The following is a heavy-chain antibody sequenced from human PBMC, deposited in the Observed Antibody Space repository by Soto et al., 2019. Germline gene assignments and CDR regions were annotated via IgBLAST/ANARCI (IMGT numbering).Heavy chain of an antibody. V-gene: IGHV4-30-2*01. CDR3: ARGYGSGSYFLSPYYYGMDV. CDR1: GGSISSGCYS. CDR2: IYHSGST. D-gene: IGHD3-10*01. Sequence: SETLSLTCAVSGGSISSGCYSWSWIRQPPGKGMEWIGYIYHSGSTYYNPSLKSRVTISVDRSKKQFSLKLSSVTAADTAVYYCARGYGSGSYFLSPYYYGMDVWGQGTTVTVSS. J-gene: IGHJ6*02.